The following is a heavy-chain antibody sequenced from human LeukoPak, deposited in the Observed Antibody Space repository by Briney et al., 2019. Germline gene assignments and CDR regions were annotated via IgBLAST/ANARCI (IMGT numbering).Heavy chain of an antibody. Sequence: GGSLRLSCAASGFIVSSNYMSWVRQAPAKGLEWVSVIYSAGSTYYADSVKGRFTMSRDDSKNTVYLQMNSLRVEDTAVYYCARVDRNSSGYRYWGQGTLVTVSS. CDR2: IYSAGST. CDR1: GFIVSSNY. J-gene: IGHJ4*02. CDR3: ARVDRNSSGYRY. D-gene: IGHD6-13*01. V-gene: IGHV3-53*01.